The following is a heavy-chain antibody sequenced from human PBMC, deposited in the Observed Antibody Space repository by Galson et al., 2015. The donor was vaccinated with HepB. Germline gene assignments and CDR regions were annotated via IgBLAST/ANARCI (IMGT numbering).Heavy chain of an antibody. CDR1: GYTFTSYD. D-gene: IGHD1-26*01. V-gene: IGHV1-8*01. Sequence: SVKVSCKASGYTFTSYDINWVRQATGQGLEWMGWMNPNSGNTGYAQKFQGRVTMTRNTSISTAYMELSSLRSEDTAVYYCARALVGAIFYYYYYMDVWGKGTTVTVSS. CDR2: MNPNSGNT. CDR3: ARALVGAIFYYYYYMDV. J-gene: IGHJ6*03.